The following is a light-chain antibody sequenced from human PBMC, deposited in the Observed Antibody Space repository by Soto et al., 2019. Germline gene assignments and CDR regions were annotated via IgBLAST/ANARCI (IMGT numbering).Light chain of an antibody. V-gene: IGLV2-11*01. CDR2: DVS. Sequence: SALTQPRSVSGSPGQSVTISCTGTSSDIGGYNYVSWYQQHPGKAPKLMIYDVSKRPSGVPDRFSGSKSGNTASLTISGLQAEHEADYYCCSYAGSYTVVFGGGTKVTVL. CDR3: CSYAGSYTVV. J-gene: IGLJ2*01. CDR1: SSDIGGYNY.